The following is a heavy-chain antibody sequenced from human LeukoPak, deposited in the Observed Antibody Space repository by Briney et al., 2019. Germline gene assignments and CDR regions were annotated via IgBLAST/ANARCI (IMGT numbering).Heavy chain of an antibody. CDR1: GYTFTSYA. J-gene: IGHJ6*04. CDR3: ARVRMVRGVISYYYGMDV. V-gene: IGHV1-3*01. Sequence: ASVKVSCKASGYTFTSYAMHWVRQAPGQRLEWMGWINAGNGNTKYSQKFQGRVTITRDTYASTAYMELSSLRSEDTAVYYCARVRMVRGVISYYYGMDVWGKGTTVTVSS. D-gene: IGHD3-10*01. CDR2: INAGNGNT.